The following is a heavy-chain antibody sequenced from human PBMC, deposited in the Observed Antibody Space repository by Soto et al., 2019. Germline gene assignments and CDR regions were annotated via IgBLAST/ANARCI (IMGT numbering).Heavy chain of an antibody. J-gene: IGHJ3*02. CDR1: GGTFSSYA. Sequence: GPSVKVSCKASGGTFSSYAISWVRQAPGQGLEWMGGIIPIFGTANYAQKFQGRVTITADESTSTAYMELSSLRSEDTAVYYCAEGWDYGDLHNDFDIWGQGTMVTVSS. V-gene: IGHV1-69*13. CDR2: IIPIFGTA. CDR3: AEGWDYGDLHNDFDI. D-gene: IGHD4-17*01.